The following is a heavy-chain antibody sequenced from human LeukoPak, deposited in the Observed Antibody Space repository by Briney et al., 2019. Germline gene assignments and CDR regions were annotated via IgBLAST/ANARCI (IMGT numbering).Heavy chain of an antibody. Sequence: SETLSRTCTVSGGSISSYYWSWIRQPPGKGLEWIGYIYYSGSTNYNPSLKSRVTISVDRSKNQFSLKLNSVTAADTAVYYCARGVDYDNNYFQYGMDVWGRGTTVTVSS. CDR1: GGSISSYY. CDR2: IYYSGST. J-gene: IGHJ6*02. CDR3: ARGVDYDNNYFQYGMDV. V-gene: IGHV4-59*01. D-gene: IGHD3-9*01.